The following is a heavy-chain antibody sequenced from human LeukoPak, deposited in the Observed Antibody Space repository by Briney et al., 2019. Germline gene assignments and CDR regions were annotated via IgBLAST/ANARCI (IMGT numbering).Heavy chain of an antibody. J-gene: IGHJ3*02. CDR2: ISSSSSSI. CDR3: ARDELRGGPRGDAFDI. V-gene: IGHV3-48*01. D-gene: IGHD3-10*01. Sequence: PGGSLRLSCAASGFTFSSYSMNWVRQAPGKGLEWVSYISSSSSSIYYTDSVKGRFTISRDNAKSSLSLQMNSLRAEDTAVYYCARDELRGGPRGDAFDIWGQGTMVTVSS. CDR1: GFTFSSYS.